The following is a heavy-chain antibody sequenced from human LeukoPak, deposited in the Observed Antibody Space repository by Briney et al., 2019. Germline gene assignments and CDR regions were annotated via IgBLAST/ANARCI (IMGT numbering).Heavy chain of an antibody. CDR3: ARALEGLAPFDY. Sequence: ASVKVSCKASGYTFTGYYMHWVRQAPGQGLEWMGWINPNSGGTNYAQKFQGRVTMTRDTSIGTAYMELSRLRSDDTAVYYCARALEGLAPFDYWGQGTLVTVSS. J-gene: IGHJ4*02. CDR2: INPNSGGT. V-gene: IGHV1-2*02. D-gene: IGHD3-3*01. CDR1: GYTFTGYY.